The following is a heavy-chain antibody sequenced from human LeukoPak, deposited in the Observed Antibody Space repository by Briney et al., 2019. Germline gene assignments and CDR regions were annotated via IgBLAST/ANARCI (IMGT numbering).Heavy chain of an antibody. D-gene: IGHD5-24*01. V-gene: IGHV3-21*01. J-gene: IGHJ4*02. CDR2: ITSSSSYI. CDR1: GFTFSRFT. CDR3: ARGWLQFLWAFGY. Sequence: PGGSLRLSCAASGFTFSRFTMNWVRQAPGKGLEWVSSITSSSSYIYYADSVKGRFSISRDNAKNSLYLQMNSLRAEDTAVYYCARGWLQFLWAFGYWGQGTLVTVSS.